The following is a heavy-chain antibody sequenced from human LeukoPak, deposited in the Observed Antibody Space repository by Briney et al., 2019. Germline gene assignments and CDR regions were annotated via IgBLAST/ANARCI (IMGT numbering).Heavy chain of an antibody. J-gene: IGHJ4*02. CDR3: AKGEDDSSGYDY. CDR1: GFTFSSYA. Sequence: GGSLRLSCAASGFTFSSYAMSWVRQAPGKGLEWVSAISGSGGSTYYADSVKGRFTISRDNSRNTLYLQMNSLRAEDTAVYYCAKGEDDSSGYDYWGRGTLVTVSS. CDR2: ISGSGGST. V-gene: IGHV3-23*01. D-gene: IGHD3-22*01.